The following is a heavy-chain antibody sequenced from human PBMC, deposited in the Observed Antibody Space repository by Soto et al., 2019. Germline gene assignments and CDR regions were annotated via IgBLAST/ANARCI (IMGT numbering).Heavy chain of an antibody. Sequence: GESLKISCKGSGYSFTSYWIGWVRQMPGKGLEWMGIIYPGDSDTRYSPSFQGQVTISADKSISTAYLQWSSLKASDTAMYYGARSAGERYCSGGSCYSDYYLYGMDVWGQGTTVTVSS. CDR2: IYPGDSDT. CDR3: ARSAGERYCSGGSCYSDYYLYGMDV. D-gene: IGHD2-15*01. J-gene: IGHJ6*02. V-gene: IGHV5-51*01. CDR1: GYSFTSYW.